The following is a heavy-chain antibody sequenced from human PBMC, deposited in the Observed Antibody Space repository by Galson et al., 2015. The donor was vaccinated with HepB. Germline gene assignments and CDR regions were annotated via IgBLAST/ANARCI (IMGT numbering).Heavy chain of an antibody. CDR2: ISYGGGTT. J-gene: IGHJ4*02. D-gene: IGHD3-22*01. Sequence: SLRLSCAASGFTSSDYYMTWIRQAPGKGLEWVSYISYGGGTTYYADSVKGRFTISRDNAKNSLYLQMNSLRAEDTAVYYCARSDYADGNAYCFYWWGQGTLVAVSS. V-gene: IGHV3-11*01. CDR1: GFTSSDYY. CDR3: ARSDYADGNAYCFYW.